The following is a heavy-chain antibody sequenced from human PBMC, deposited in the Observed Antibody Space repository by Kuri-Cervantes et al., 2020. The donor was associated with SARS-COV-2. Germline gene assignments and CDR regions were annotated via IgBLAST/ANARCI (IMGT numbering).Heavy chain of an antibody. CDR3: VRDGDHWNFDY. CDR2: IWYDGSNK. Sequence: GESLKISCAASGFTFSSYGMHWVRQAPGKGLEWVAVIWYDGSNKYYADSVKGRFTLSRDNAKNMLFPQMNSLRAEDTAVYYCVRDGDHWNFDYWGKGTLVTRYS. J-gene: IGHJ4*02. D-gene: IGHD1-1*01. CDR1: GFTFSSYG. V-gene: IGHV3-33*01.